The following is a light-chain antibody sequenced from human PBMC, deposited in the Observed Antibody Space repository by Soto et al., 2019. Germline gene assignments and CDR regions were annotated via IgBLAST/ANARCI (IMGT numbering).Light chain of an antibody. J-gene: IGKJ1*01. CDR2: GAS. CDR3: QQYNNWPPRAWT. V-gene: IGKV3-15*01. CDR1: QSVSSN. Sequence: EIVMTQSPATLSVSPGERATLSCRASQSVSSNLAWYQQKPGQAPRLLIYGASTRATGIPARFSGSGSGTEFTLTISSLQSEDLAVYYCQQYNNWPPRAWTFGQGTKVEIK.